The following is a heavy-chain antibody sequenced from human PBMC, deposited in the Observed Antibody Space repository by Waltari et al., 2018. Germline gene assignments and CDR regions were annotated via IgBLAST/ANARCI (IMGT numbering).Heavy chain of an antibody. CDR2: INAGNGNT. V-gene: IGHV1-3*01. J-gene: IGHJ4*02. CDR3: ARGKGISWYEGVYYFDY. CDR1: GYTFTSYA. Sequence: QVQLVQSGAEVKKPGASVKVSCKASGYTFTSYAMHWVRQAPGQRLEWMGWINAGNGNTKDSQKFQGRVTITRDTSASTADMELSSLISEDSSVYYCARGKGISWYEGVYYFDYWGQGTLVTVSS. D-gene: IGHD6-13*01.